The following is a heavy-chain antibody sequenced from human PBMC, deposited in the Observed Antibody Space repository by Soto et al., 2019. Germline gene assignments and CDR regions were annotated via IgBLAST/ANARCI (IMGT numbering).Heavy chain of an antibody. Sequence: SETLSLTCTVSGGSISSGGYYWSWIRQHPGKGLEWIGYIYYSGSTYYNPSLKSRVTISVDTSKNQFSLKLNSVTAADTAVYYCAGPSSGWPFDYWGQGTLVTVSS. V-gene: IGHV4-31*03. CDR2: IYYSGST. CDR3: AGPSSGWPFDY. J-gene: IGHJ4*02. CDR1: GGSISSGGYY. D-gene: IGHD6-19*01.